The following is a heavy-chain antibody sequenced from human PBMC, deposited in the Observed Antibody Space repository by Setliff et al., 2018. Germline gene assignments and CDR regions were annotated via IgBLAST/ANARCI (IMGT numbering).Heavy chain of an antibody. CDR1: GVDVIERLYY. CDR3: ARHFYPPDFFAH. CDR2: RYYTGTT. Sequence: TSETLSLTCSASGVDVIERLYYWSWVRQSPGKGLEWIGTRYYTGTTFYNPSLESRVAVSLDASEKKFSLNLRSVTTADTAVYYFARHFYPPDFFAHWGQGLLVTVSS. J-gene: IGHJ4*02. V-gene: IGHV4-39*01. D-gene: IGHD3-3*01.